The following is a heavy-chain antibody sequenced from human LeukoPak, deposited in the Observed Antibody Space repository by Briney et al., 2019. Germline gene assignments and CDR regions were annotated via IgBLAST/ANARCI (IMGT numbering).Heavy chain of an antibody. J-gene: IGHJ4*02. Sequence: PSGTLSLTCAVSGGSISSSNWWSWVRQPPGKGLEWIGEINHSGSTNYNPSLKSRVTISVDTSKNQFSLKLSSVTAADTAVYYCARGDRLPIDWGQGTLVTVSS. CDR2: INHSGST. CDR3: ARGDRLPID. V-gene: IGHV4-4*02. CDR1: GGSISSSNW. D-gene: IGHD3-22*01.